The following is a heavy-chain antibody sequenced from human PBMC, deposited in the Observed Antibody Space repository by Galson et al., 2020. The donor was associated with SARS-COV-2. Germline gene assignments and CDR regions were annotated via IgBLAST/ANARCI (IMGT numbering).Heavy chain of an antibody. CDR1: GGSISSGGYY. D-gene: IGHD3-3*02. V-gene: IGHV4-31*01. Sequence: SETLSLTCTVSGGSISSGGYYWSWIRQHPGKGLEWIGYIYYSGSTYYNPSLKSLVTISVDTSKNQFSLKLSSVTAADTAVYYCARVRRYAVGAPIFECYCYYLDVWGQGTPVTVSS. CDR2: IYYSGST. J-gene: IGHJ6*03. CDR3: ARVRRYAVGAPIFECYCYYLDV.